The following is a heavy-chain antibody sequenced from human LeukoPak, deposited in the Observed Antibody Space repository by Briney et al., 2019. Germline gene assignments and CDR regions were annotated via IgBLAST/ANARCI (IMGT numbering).Heavy chain of an antibody. V-gene: IGHV4-39*01. J-gene: IGHJ4*02. D-gene: IGHD1-1*01. CDR3: ARQVPNHAIDY. CDR2: IYYSGST. CDR1: GGSISSSSYY. Sequence: KASETLSLTCTVSGGSISSSSYYWGWIRQPPGKGLEWIGSIYYSGSTYYNPSLKSRVTISVDTSKNQFSLKLSSVTAADTAVYYCARQVPNHAIDYWGQGTLVTVSS.